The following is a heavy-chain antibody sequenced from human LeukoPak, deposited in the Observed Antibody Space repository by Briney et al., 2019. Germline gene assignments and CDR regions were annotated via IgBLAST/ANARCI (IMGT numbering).Heavy chain of an antibody. CDR1: GFTFSSYW. CDR2: INTGGSEI. Sequence: GGSLRLSCAASGFTFSSYWMHWVRQAPGEGLVWVSRINTGGSEINYADSVKGRFTISRDNAKNTLYLQMNSLRAEDTAVYYCARDLDSGSYYEGGFQHWGQGTLVTVSS. D-gene: IGHD1-26*01. CDR3: ARDLDSGSYYEGGFQH. J-gene: IGHJ1*01. V-gene: IGHV3-74*01.